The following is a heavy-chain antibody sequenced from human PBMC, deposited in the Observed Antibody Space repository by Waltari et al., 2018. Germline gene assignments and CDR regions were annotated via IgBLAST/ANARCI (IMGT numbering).Heavy chain of an antibody. CDR2: IYTIGST. J-gene: IGHJ5*02. CDR1: GGSISSYY. Sequence: QVQLQESGPGLVKPSETLSLTCTVSGGSISSYYWSWIRQPAGKGLEWIGRIYTIGSTTSNPPLKSRVTMSVDTSKNQFSLKLSSVTAADTAVYYCARNARGDFWSGYYTAVYWFDPWGQGTLVTVSS. CDR3: ARNARGDFWSGYYTAVYWFDP. V-gene: IGHV4-4*07. D-gene: IGHD3-3*01.